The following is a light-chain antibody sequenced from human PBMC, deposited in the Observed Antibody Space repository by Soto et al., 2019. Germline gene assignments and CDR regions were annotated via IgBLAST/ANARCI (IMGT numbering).Light chain of an antibody. CDR1: QSISSY. CDR2: AAS. J-gene: IGKJ1*01. V-gene: IGKV1-39*01. CDR3: QQSYSRT. Sequence: IQMTQSPSFVCASIGDRFTMICRASQSISSYLNWYQQKPGKAPKVLIYAASTLQSGVPSRFSGSGSETDSTLPISSLQPEDFATYYCQQSYSRTFGQGTKVDI.